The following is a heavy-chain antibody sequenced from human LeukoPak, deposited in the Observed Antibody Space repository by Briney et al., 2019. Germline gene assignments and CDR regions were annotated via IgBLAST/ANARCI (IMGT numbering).Heavy chain of an antibody. CDR1: GFSFSTYS. V-gene: IGHV3-48*04. J-gene: IGHJ4*02. D-gene: IGHD1-1*01. CDR2: IVGSSSNI. Sequence: GGSLRLSCTASGFSFSTYSMNWVRQAPGKGLEWVSYIVGSSSNIYYADSVKGRFTISRDNAKNSLYLQMDSLRAEDTAVYYCATDSPETATFDYWGQGTLVTVSS. CDR3: ATDSPETATFDY.